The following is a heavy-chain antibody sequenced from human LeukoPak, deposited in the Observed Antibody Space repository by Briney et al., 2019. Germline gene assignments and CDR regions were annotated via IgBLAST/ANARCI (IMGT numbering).Heavy chain of an antibody. CDR1: GGSISSYY. J-gene: IGHJ5*02. D-gene: IGHD1-7*01. CDR3: ARVAELSWFDP. Sequence: SETLSLTCTVSGGSISSYYWSWIRQPPGKGLEWIGYIYYSGSTNYNPSLKSRVTISVDTSKNQFSQKLSSVTAADTAVYYCARVAELSWFDPWGQGTLVTVSS. V-gene: IGHV4-59*01. CDR2: IYYSGST.